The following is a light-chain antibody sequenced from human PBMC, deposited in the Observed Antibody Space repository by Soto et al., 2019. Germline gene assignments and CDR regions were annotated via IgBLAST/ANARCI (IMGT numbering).Light chain of an antibody. V-gene: IGKV3-20*01. Sequence: EIVLTQSPGTLSLSPGERATLSCRASQSVSSSFLAWYQQKPGQAPRLLIYGASSRATGIPDRFSGSGSGTDFTLTISRLEPEDFAVYFCQQYGSSVTFGPGTKGDIK. J-gene: IGKJ3*01. CDR2: GAS. CDR1: QSVSSSF. CDR3: QQYGSSVT.